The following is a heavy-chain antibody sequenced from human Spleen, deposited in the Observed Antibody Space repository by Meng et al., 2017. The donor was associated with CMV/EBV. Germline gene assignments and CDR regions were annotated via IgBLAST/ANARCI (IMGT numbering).Heavy chain of an antibody. J-gene: IGHJ5*02. V-gene: IGHV1-2*02. Sequence: FTGYYMHWVRQAPGQGLEWMGWINPNSGGTNYAQKFQGRVTMTRDTSISTAYMELRSLRSDDTAVYYCATIAYCGGDCYKVHPLYDHWGQGTLVTVSS. CDR1: FTGYY. CDR2: INPNSGGT. CDR3: ATIAYCGGDCYKVHPLYDH. D-gene: IGHD2-21*01.